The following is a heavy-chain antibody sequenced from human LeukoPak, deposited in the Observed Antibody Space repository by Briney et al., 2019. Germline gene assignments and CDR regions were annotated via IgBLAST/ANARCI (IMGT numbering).Heavy chain of an antibody. D-gene: IGHD2-21*02. CDR2: IYYSGST. J-gene: IGHJ3*02. CDR3: ARDSAVVTAIHAFDI. V-gene: IGHV4-59*01. Sequence: PSETLSLTCTVSGGSISSYYWSWIRQPPGKGLEWIGYIYYSGSTNYNPSLKSRVTITVDTSKNQFSLKLSSVTAADTAVYYCARDSAVVTAIHAFDIWGQGTMVTVSS. CDR1: GGSISSYY.